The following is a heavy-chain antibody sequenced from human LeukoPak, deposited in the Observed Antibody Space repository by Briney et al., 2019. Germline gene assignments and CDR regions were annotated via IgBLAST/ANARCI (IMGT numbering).Heavy chain of an antibody. D-gene: IGHD3-10*01. Sequence: GGSLRLSCVASGFTFSSYWMHWVRQAPGKGLVWVSRIKSDGSNTSYADSVKGRFTISRDNAKNTLYLQMNSLRAEDTAVYYCAKNLVHYGSGSYTDYWGQGTLVTVSS. CDR3: AKNLVHYGSGSYTDY. CDR2: IKSDGSNT. J-gene: IGHJ4*02. CDR1: GFTFSSYW. V-gene: IGHV3-74*01.